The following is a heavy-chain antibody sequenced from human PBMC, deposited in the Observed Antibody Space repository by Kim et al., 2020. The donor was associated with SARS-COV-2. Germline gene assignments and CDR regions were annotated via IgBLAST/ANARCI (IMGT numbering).Heavy chain of an antibody. CDR3: ARRDYYGSGSYSPFDY. Sequence: SETLSLTCAVSGGSISSSNWWSWVRQPPGKGLEWIGEIYHSGSTNYNPSLKSRVTISVDKSKNQFSLKLSSVTAADTAVYYCARRDYYGSGSYSPFDYWGQGTLVTVSS. CDR1: GGSISSSNW. V-gene: IGHV4-4*02. CDR2: IYHSGST. J-gene: IGHJ4*02. D-gene: IGHD3-10*01.